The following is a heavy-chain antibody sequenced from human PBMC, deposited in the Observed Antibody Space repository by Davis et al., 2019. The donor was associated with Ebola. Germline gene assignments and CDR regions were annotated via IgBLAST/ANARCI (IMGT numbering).Heavy chain of an antibody. CDR2: VDHSGNT. J-gene: IGHJ4*02. CDR3: ARVRTGPHGYFDY. Sequence: MPSETLSLTCAVYGGSFSGYYWSWIRQTPGRGLEWIGEVDHSGNTNYNPSFKSRVIVSEDASKNQISLKLTSLTAADTAVYYCARVRTGPHGYFDYWGQGILVTVSS. V-gene: IGHV4-34*01. CDR1: GGSFSGYY.